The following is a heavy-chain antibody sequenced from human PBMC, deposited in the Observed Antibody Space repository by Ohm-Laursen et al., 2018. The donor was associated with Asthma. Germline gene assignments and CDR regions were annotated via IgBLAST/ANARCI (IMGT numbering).Heavy chain of an antibody. D-gene: IGHD3-3*01. CDR3: ARDVMEWYLPAFDF. CDR2: INSDGRNT. V-gene: IGHV3-74*01. CDR1: GFTFTTFC. J-gene: IGHJ4*02. Sequence: SLRLSCAASGFTFTTFCMHWVRQAPGKGLVWVSRINSDGRNTIYADSVNGRFTVSRDDSKNTLYLQMNSLRPDDTAVYYCARDVMEWYLPAFDFWGQGTLVTVSS.